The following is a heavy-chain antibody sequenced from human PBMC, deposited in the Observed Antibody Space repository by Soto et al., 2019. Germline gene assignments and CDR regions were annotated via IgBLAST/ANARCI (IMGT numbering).Heavy chain of an antibody. CDR2: ISYDGSNK. Sequence: QVQLVESGGGVVQPGRSLRLSCAASGFTFSSYGMHWVRQAPGKGLEWGAVISYDGSNKYYADSVKGRFTITRDNSKNTLYLQMNSLRAEDTAVYYCAKNKGSGWYWFDPWGQGTLVTVSS. D-gene: IGHD6-19*01. CDR1: GFTFSSYG. CDR3: AKNKGSGWYWFDP. V-gene: IGHV3-30*18. J-gene: IGHJ5*02.